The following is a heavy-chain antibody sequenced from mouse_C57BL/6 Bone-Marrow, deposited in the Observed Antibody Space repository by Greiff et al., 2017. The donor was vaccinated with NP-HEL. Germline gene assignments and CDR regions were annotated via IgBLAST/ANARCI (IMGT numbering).Heavy chain of an antibody. Sequence: VQGVESGPGLVAPSQSLSITCTVSGFSLTSYGVSWVRQPPGKGLEWLGVIWGDGSTNYHSALISRLSISKDNSKSQVFLKLNSLQTDDTATYYCAKPLITTVVASDYYAMDYWGQGTSVTVSS. CDR2: IWGDGST. CDR3: AKPLITTVVASDYYAMDY. V-gene: IGHV2-3*01. CDR1: GFSLTSYG. J-gene: IGHJ4*01. D-gene: IGHD1-1*01.